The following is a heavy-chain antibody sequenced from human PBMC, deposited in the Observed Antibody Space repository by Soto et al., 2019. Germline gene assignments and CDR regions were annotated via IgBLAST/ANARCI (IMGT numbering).Heavy chain of an antibody. V-gene: IGHV3-23*01. D-gene: IGHD3-22*01. CDR3: AKDPTSYDSSAQFDS. CDR1: GFSFNIFA. Sequence: GGSLRLSCAASGFSFNIFALNWVRQAPGQGLEWVSGISGGGGSTYYADSVKGRFTISRDNSNNTLYLQMNSLRAEDTAVYYCAKDPTSYDSSAQFDSWGQGTLVTVSS. J-gene: IGHJ4*02. CDR2: ISGGGGST.